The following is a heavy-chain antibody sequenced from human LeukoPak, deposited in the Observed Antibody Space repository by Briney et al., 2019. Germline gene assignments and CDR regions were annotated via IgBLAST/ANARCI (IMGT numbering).Heavy chain of an antibody. V-gene: IGHV3-15*01. CDR2: IKSKTNGGTT. Sequence: GGSLRLSCAASGFTFNNAWMNWVRQAPGKGLEWVGLIKSKTNGGTTDYTAPVKGRFTISRDDSNNTLYLQMSSLKTEDTAVYYCTTDPRFFDYWGQGTLVTVSS. CDR3: TTDPRFFDY. CDR1: GFTFNNAW. J-gene: IGHJ4*03.